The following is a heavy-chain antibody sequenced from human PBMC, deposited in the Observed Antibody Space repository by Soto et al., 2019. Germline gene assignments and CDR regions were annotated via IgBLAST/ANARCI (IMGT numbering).Heavy chain of an antibody. Sequence: ASVKVSCKVSGYTLTELSMHWVRQAPGKGLEWMGGFDPEDGETIYAQKFQGRVTMTEDTSTDTAYMELSSLRSEDTAVYYCATYIAEADSFEYWGQGTLVSVSS. J-gene: IGHJ4*02. CDR1: GYTLTELS. D-gene: IGHD6-13*01. CDR3: ATYIAEADSFEY. CDR2: FDPEDGET. V-gene: IGHV1-24*01.